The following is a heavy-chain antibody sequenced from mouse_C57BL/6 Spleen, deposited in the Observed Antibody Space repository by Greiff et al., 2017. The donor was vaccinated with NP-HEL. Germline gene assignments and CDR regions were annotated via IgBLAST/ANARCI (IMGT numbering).Heavy chain of an antibody. J-gene: IGHJ2*01. CDR3: ARSLYYGSSYDYFDY. CDR2: IYWDDDK. CDR1: GFSLSTSGMG. Sequence: QVTLKESGPGILQSSQTLSLTCSFSGFSLSTSGMGVSWIRQPSGKGLEWLAHIYWDDDKRYNPSLKSRLTISKDTSRNQVFLKITSVDTADTATYYCARSLYYGSSYDYFDYWGQGTTLTVSS. D-gene: IGHD1-1*01. V-gene: IGHV8-12*01.